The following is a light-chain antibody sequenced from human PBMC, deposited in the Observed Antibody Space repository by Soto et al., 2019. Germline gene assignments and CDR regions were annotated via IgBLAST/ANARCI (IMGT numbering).Light chain of an antibody. CDR3: QQGHNWPLT. Sequence: EIVMTQSPDTLSVSPGESATLSCRASQSISSELALYQQKPGQPPRLLIYGASTRATGVPARFTGSGSGSDFTLTISGLQSEDFAVYYCQQGHNWPLTFGQGTRLEI. J-gene: IGKJ2*01. CDR1: QSISSE. CDR2: GAS. V-gene: IGKV3-15*01.